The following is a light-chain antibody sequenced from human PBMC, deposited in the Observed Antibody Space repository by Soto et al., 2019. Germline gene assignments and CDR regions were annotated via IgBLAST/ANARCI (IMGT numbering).Light chain of an antibody. V-gene: IGLV2-23*02. CDR3: CSYAGRATYV. CDR2: EVF. J-gene: IGLJ2*01. Sequence: QSVLTQPASVSGSPGQSITISCTGPSSDVGSYNLVSWYQQYPGKATKHIIFEVFKRPSGVSHRFSGSKSGNTASLTISGLQAEDEANYYCCSYAGRATYVFGGGTKLTVL. CDR1: SSDVGSYNL.